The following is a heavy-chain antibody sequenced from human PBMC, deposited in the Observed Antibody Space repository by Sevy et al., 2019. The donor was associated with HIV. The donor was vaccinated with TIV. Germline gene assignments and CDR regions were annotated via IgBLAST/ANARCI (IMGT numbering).Heavy chain of an antibody. J-gene: IGHJ1*01. CDR2: ISYDGSNK. CDR3: AKDMYPRGYFQH. CDR1: GFTFSSYG. Sequence: GESLKISCAASGFTFSSYGMHWVRQAPGKGLEWVAVISYDGSNKYYADSVKGRFTISRDNSKNTLYLQMNSLRAEDTAVYYCAKDMYPRGYFQHWGQGTLVTVSS. D-gene: IGHD2-2*01. V-gene: IGHV3-30*18.